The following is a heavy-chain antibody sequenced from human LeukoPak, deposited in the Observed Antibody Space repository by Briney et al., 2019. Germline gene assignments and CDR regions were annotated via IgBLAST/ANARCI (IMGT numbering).Heavy chain of an antibody. CDR2: ISSSSSYI. Sequence: GGSLRLSCAASGFTFSSYSMNWVRQAPGKGLEWVSSISSSSSYIYYADSVKGRFTISRDNAKNSLYLQMNSLRAEDTAVYYCAIGKEEIRGVITYWGQGTLVTVSS. D-gene: IGHD3-10*01. V-gene: IGHV3-21*01. CDR1: GFTFSSYS. J-gene: IGHJ4*02. CDR3: AIGKEEIRGVITY.